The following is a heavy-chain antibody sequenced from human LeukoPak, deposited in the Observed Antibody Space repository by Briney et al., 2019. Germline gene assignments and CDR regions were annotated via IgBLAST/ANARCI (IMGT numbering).Heavy chain of an antibody. V-gene: IGHV4-34*01. CDR1: GGSFSGYY. CDR2: INHSGST. D-gene: IGHD2-15*01. J-gene: IGHJ4*02. CDR3: ARGLGYCSGGSCYSRRYYFDY. Sequence: TSETLSLTCAVYGGSFSGYYWSWIRQPPGKWLEWIGEINHSGSTNYNPSLKSRVTISVDTSKNQFSLKLSSVTAADTAVYYCARGLGYCSGGSCYSRRYYFDYWGQGTLVTVSS.